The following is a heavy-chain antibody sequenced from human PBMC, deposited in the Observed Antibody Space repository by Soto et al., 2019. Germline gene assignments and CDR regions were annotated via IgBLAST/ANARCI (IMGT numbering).Heavy chain of an antibody. V-gene: IGHV4-59*01. CDR2: IYDSGST. Sequence: TSETLSLTCTVSGGYISSYYWSWIRQPPGKGLEWIGYIYDSGSTNYNPSLKSRVTISVDTSKNQFSLRLTSVTAADTAVYYCAAAPRYWGQGTLVTVSS. D-gene: IGHD2-15*01. CDR3: AAAPRY. CDR1: GGYISSYY. J-gene: IGHJ4*02.